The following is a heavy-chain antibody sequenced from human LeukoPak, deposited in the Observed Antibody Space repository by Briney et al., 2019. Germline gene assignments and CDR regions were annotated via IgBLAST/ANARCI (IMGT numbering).Heavy chain of an antibody. V-gene: IGHV3-21*01. CDR3: ARDPLQIAAAGKRYYYYMDV. J-gene: IGHJ6*03. CDR1: GFTFSSYS. CDR2: ISSSSSYI. D-gene: IGHD6-13*01. Sequence: GGSLRLSCAACGFTFSSYSMNWVRQAPGKGLEWVSSISSSSSYIYYADSVKGRFTISRDNAKNSLYLQMNSLRAEDTAVYYCARDPLQIAAAGKRYYYYMDVWGKGTTVTVSS.